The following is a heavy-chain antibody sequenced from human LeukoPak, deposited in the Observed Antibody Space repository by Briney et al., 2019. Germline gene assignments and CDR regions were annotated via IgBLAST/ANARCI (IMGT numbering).Heavy chain of an antibody. Sequence: GESLKISCKGSGYSFGTSWIGWVRQMPGKGLEWMGIIYPGDSDTRYTPSFQGQVTISVDKSITTAYLQWSSLKASDTAIYYCARRANSGWLLASYFDCWGQGTLVTVSS. CDR1: GYSFGTSW. D-gene: IGHD6-19*01. CDR2: IYPGDSDT. J-gene: IGHJ4*02. CDR3: ARRANSGWLLASYFDC. V-gene: IGHV5-51*01.